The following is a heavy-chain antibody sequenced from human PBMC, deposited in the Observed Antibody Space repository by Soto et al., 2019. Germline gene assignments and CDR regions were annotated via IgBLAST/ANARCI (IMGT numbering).Heavy chain of an antibody. CDR2: ISGSPSST. Sequence: GGSLRLSCAASGFTFSTYVMSWVRQTPGKGLEWVSAISGSPSSTYYADSVKGRFTISRDNSKNTLYLQMNSLRAEDTAVYYCAKETLLWLDYWGQGTLVTVSS. CDR3: AKETLLWLDY. V-gene: IGHV3-23*01. J-gene: IGHJ4*02. CDR1: GFTFSTYV. D-gene: IGHD3-10*01.